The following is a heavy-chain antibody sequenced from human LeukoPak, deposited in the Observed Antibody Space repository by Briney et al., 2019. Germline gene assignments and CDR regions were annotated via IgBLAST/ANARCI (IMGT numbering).Heavy chain of an antibody. CDR3: ARATRAAAGTCWFDP. CDR2: INHSGST. D-gene: IGHD6-13*01. Sequence: LETLSLTCAVYGGSFSGYYWSWIRQPPGKGLEWIGEINHSGSTNYNPSLKSRVTISVDTSKNQFSLKLSSVTAADTAVYYCARATRAAAGTCWFDPWGQGTLVTVSS. CDR1: GGSFSGYY. V-gene: IGHV4-34*01. J-gene: IGHJ5*02.